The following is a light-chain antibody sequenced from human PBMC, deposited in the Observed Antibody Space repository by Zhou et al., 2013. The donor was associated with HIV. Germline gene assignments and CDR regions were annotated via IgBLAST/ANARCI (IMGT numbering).Light chain of an antibody. Sequence: EIVLTQSPGTLSLSPGERATLSCRASQNVGDFLAWYQQKPGQAPSLLIYGASTRATGCPARFSGSGSGTEFTLTISSLQSEDFAVYHCQQYYYWPRTFGHGTKV. CDR2: GAS. CDR3: QQYYYWPRT. J-gene: IGKJ1*01. V-gene: IGKV3-15*01. CDR1: QNVGDF.